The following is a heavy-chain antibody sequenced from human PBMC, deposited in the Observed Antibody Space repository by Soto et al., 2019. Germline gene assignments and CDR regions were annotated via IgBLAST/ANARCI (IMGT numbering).Heavy chain of an antibody. J-gene: IGHJ4*02. CDR2: ISGSGGNT. CDR3: AKVVYGYDARGYFDY. V-gene: IGHV3-23*01. D-gene: IGHD5-12*01. Sequence: GGSLRLSCAASGFTFSSYAMTWVRQAPGKGLEWVSAISGSGGNTYYADSVKGRFTISRDNSKNTLYLQMNSLRAEDTAVYYCAKVVYGYDARGYFDYWGQGTLVTVSS. CDR1: GFTFSSYA.